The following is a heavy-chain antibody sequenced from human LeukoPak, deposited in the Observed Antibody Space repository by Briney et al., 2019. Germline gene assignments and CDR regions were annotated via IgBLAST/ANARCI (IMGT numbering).Heavy chain of an antibody. CDR2: ISSSSSTI. Sequence: GGSLRLSCAASGLTFSSYSMNWVRQAPGKGLEWVSYISSSSSTIYYADSVKGRFTISRDNAKNSLYLQMNSLRAEDTAVYYCARGRPHGNDYWGQGTLVTVSS. CDR3: ARGRPHGNDY. D-gene: IGHD4-23*01. CDR1: GLTFSSYS. J-gene: IGHJ4*02. V-gene: IGHV3-48*01.